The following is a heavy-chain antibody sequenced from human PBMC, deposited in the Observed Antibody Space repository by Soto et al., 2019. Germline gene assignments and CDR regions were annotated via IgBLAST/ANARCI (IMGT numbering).Heavy chain of an antibody. CDR1: GGSISTGGYY. J-gene: IGHJ4*02. V-gene: IGHV4-31*03. Sequence: SETLSLTCTVSGGSISTGGYYWSWIRQYPGKGLEWLGYIDDSGYTFYNPSLQSRLTLSMDTSKNQFSLKLSSATAADTAVYFCARKQAGFFYGIDYWGQGTLVTVSS. D-gene: IGHD3-3*01. CDR2: IDDSGYT. CDR3: ARKQAGFFYGIDY.